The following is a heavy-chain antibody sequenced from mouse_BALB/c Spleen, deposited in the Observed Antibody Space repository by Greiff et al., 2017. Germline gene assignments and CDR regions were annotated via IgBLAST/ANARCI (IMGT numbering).Heavy chain of an antibody. J-gene: IGHJ2*01. D-gene: IGHD2-10*02. CDR3: AKGSYGNPDY. V-gene: IGHV14-3*02. CDR2: IDPANGNT. CDR1: GFNIKDTY. Sequence: EVQLQQSGAELVKPGASVKLSCTASGFNIKDTYMHWVKQRPEQGLEWIGRIDPANGNTKYDPKFQGKATITADTSSNPAYLQLSSLTSEDTDVYYCAKGSYGNPDYWGQGTTLTVSS.